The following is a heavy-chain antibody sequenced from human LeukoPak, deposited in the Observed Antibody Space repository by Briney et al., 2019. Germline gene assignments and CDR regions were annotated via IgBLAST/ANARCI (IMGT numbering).Heavy chain of an antibody. Sequence: PSETLSLTCTVSGGSIRGDFWSWIRQPPGKGLEWVAYIHSTGGTKYNPSLQSRVTVSVDTRKNQVSLRLSSVTAADTAVYYCARLTITNYYFMDVWGEGTTVTVSS. D-gene: IGHD5-24*01. V-gene: IGHV4-59*08. CDR2: IHSTGGT. CDR1: GGSIRGDF. J-gene: IGHJ6*03. CDR3: ARLTITNYYFMDV.